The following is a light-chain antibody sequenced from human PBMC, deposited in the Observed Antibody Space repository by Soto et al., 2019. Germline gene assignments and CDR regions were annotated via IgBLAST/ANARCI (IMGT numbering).Light chain of an antibody. V-gene: IGKV3-11*01. CDR3: QQRSNWPPIT. Sequence: EIVLTQSPATLSLSPGERATLSCRASQNVSSYLAWYQQKPGQAPRLLIYDASTRATGIPARFSGSGSGTEFTLTIISLEPEDFAVYYCQQRSNWPPITFGQGTQLEIK. CDR2: DAS. J-gene: IGKJ5*01. CDR1: QNVSSY.